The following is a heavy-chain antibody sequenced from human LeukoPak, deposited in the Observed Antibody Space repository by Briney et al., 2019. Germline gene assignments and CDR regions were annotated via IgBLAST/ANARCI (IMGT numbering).Heavy chain of an antibody. V-gene: IGHV3-21*06. D-gene: IGHD3-10*02. CDR3: VRYVGAVRGEVYFDY. J-gene: IGHJ4*02. Sequence: RPGGSLRLSCAASGFTFSTFAMHWVRLSPGKGVEWVSSITGSGPYMLYADSVKHRFTISRDNTKNLLYLEMNSLRAEDTAMYFCVRYVGAVRGEVYFDYWGQGTLVTVSS. CDR2: ITGSGPYM. CDR1: GFTFSTFA.